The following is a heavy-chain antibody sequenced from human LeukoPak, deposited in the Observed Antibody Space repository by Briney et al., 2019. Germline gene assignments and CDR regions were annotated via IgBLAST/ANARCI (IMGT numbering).Heavy chain of an antibody. CDR2: INPSGGST. CDR1: GYTFTSYY. CDR3: AREGDYYYGMDV. V-gene: IGHV1-46*01. Sequence: ASVKVSCKASGYTFTSYYMHWVRQAPGQGLEWMGIINPSGGSTSYAQKFQGRVTMTRDTSISTAYMELSRLRSDDTAVYYCAREGDYYYGMDVWGQGTTVTVSS. J-gene: IGHJ6*02.